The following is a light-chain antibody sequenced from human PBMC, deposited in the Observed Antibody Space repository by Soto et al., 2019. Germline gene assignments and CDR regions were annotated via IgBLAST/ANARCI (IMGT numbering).Light chain of an antibody. Sequence: EIVMTQSPATLSVSPGERATLSCRASQSVSSNLAWYQQKPGQAPRRLSYGASTRATGIPARFSGSGSGTEFTLTISSLRSEDFAVYYCQLRRTFGQGTKVEIK. J-gene: IGKJ1*01. CDR3: QLRRT. CDR1: QSVSSN. CDR2: GAS. V-gene: IGKV3-15*01.